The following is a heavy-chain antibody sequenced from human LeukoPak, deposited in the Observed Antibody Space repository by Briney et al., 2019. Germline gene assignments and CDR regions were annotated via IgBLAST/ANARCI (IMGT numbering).Heavy chain of an antibody. CDR2: ISYDGSNK. V-gene: IGHV3-30*04. J-gene: IGHJ3*02. Sequence: PGRSLRLSCAASGFTFSSYAMHWVCQAPGKGLEWVAAISYDGSNKYYADSVKGRFTISRDNSKNTLYLQMNSLRAEDTAVYYCARVGIWGQGTMVTVSS. CDR1: GFTFSSYA. CDR3: ARVGI.